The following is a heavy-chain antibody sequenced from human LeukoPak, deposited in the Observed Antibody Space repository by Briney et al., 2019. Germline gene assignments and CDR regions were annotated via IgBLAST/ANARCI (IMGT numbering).Heavy chain of an antibody. CDR3: AKDGCGGNSRVRHIAAMDV. J-gene: IGHJ6*02. D-gene: IGHD4-23*01. Sequence: SGGSLRLSCAASGFTFSSYAMSWVRQAPGKGLEWVSAISGSGGSTYYADSVKGRFTISRDNSKNTLYLQMNSLRAEDTAVYYCAKDGCGGNSRVRHIAAMDVWGQGTTVTVSS. CDR1: GFTFSSYA. V-gene: IGHV3-23*01. CDR2: ISGSGGST.